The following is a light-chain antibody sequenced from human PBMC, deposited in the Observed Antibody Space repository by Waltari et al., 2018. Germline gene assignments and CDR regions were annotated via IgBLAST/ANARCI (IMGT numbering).Light chain of an antibody. CDR1: SSDARGYNY. CDR3: SSYAGSNNLYV. V-gene: IGLV2-8*01. Sequence: QSALTQPPPASGSPGPSVTISCTGTSSDARGYNYVSWYQQHPGKAPKLMIYEVSKRPSGVPDRFSGSKSGNTASLTVSGLQAEDEADYYCSSYAGSNNLYVFGTGTKVTVL. CDR2: EVS. J-gene: IGLJ1*01.